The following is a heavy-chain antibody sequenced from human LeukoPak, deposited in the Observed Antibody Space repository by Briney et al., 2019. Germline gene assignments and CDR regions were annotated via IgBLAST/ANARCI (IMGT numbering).Heavy chain of an antibody. CDR2: ISSDSNTI. Sequence: GVSLRLSCAASGFTFSTYSMNWVRQAPGKGLEWLSYISSDSNTIYYADSVKGRFTISRDNTENSLYLQMNSLRAEDTAVYYCARPGYCRGGSCLGCFDPWGQGTLVTVSS. V-gene: IGHV3-48*01. CDR1: GFTFSTYS. CDR3: ARPGYCRGGSCLGCFDP. D-gene: IGHD2-15*01. J-gene: IGHJ5*02.